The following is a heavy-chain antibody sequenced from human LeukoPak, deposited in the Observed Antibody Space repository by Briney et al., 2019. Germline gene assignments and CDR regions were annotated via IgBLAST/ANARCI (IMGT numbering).Heavy chain of an antibody. CDR2: IYSGGST. J-gene: IGHJ4*02. CDR1: GFTFSSFG. V-gene: IGHV3-66*01. CDR3: ARGGSGSYLFDY. D-gene: IGHD1-26*01. Sequence: GKSLRLSCAASGFTFSSFGMHWVRQAPGKGLEWVSVIYSGGSTYYADSVKGRFTNSRDNSKNTLYLQMNSLRAEDTAVYYCARGGSGSYLFDYWGQGTLVTVSS.